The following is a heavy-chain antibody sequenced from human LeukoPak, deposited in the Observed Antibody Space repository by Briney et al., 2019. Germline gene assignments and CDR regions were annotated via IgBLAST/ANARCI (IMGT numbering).Heavy chain of an antibody. D-gene: IGHD6-19*01. CDR3: AREDSSGWFDY. V-gene: IGHV4-59*11. J-gene: IGHJ4*02. CDR1: GGSISSHY. Sequence: SETLSLTCTVSGGSISSHYWSWIRQSPGKGLEWIGYIKYSGSTHYNPSLKSRVNMSVDTSKNQFALKLSSVTAADTAVYYCAREDSSGWFDYWGQGTLVTVSS. CDR2: IKYSGST.